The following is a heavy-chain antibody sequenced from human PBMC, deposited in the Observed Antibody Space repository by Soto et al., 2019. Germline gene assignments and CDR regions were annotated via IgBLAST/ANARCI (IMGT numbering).Heavy chain of an antibody. CDR2: MHYGGST. V-gene: IGHV4-31*03. J-gene: IGHJ4*02. CDR1: GGSIASVGFY. D-gene: IGHD3-10*01. CDR3: ARYYFAPGTSYSHLFDY. Sequence: QVQLQESGPGLVNPSQTLSLTCTVSGGSIASVGFYCTWIRQNPEKGLEWLGYMHYGGSTYYNPSLSTRIASSLDASRNQSSLSLSSVTAANTAVYYCARYYFAPGTSYSHLFDYWCQGILVTVSS.